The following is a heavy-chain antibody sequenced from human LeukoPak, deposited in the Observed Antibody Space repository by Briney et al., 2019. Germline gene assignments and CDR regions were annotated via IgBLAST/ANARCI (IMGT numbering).Heavy chain of an antibody. V-gene: IGHV4-4*07. CDR3: AREAGSSWSRGLAI. CDR2: IYMSGST. Sequence: SETLSLTCTVSGGSISSYYWGWIRQPAGKGLEWIGRIYMSGSTNYNSSLKSRVNMSVDTSKNQFSLNLSSVTAADTAVYYCAREAGSSWSRGLAIWGQGTVVTVSS. CDR1: GGSISSYY. J-gene: IGHJ3*02. D-gene: IGHD6-13*01.